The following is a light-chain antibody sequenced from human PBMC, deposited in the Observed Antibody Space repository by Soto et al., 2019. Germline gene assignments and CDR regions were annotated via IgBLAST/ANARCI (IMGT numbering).Light chain of an antibody. CDR2: DAS. CDR3: QQRSNWPPWT. Sequence: EIVLTQSPATLSLSPGERVILSCRASQSVSSYLAWYQQKPGQAPRLLIYDASNRATGIPARFSGSGSGTDFTLTISSLEPEDFAVYYCQQRSNWPPWTFGQGTKVEIK. V-gene: IGKV3-11*01. J-gene: IGKJ1*01. CDR1: QSVSSY.